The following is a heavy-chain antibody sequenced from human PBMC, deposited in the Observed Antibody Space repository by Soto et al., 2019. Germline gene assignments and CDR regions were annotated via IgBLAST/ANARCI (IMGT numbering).Heavy chain of an antibody. CDR2: MNPNSGNT. Sequence: QVQLVQSGAEVKKPGASVKVSRKASGYSFTSYDINWVRQATGQGLEWMGWMNPNSGNTGYAQKFQGRVTMTRNTSISTAYMELSSMRSEDTAVYYCARVSMGSSSEDFQHWGQGTLVTVSS. V-gene: IGHV1-8*01. D-gene: IGHD6-6*01. CDR3: ARVSMGSSSEDFQH. CDR1: GYSFTSYD. J-gene: IGHJ1*01.